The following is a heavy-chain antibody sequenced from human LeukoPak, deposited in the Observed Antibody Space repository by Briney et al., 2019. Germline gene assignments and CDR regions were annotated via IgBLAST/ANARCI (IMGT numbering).Heavy chain of an antibody. CDR3: ARAKLPNYFDY. V-gene: IGHV4-39*07. D-gene: IGHD3-10*01. Sequence: SETLSLTCTVSGGSISSGSYYWGWIRQPPGKGLEWIGSIYYSGSTYYNPSLKSRVTISVDTSKNQFSLKLSSVTAADTAVYYCARAKLPNYFDYWGQGTLVTVSS. J-gene: IGHJ4*02. CDR1: GGSISSGSYY. CDR2: IYYSGST.